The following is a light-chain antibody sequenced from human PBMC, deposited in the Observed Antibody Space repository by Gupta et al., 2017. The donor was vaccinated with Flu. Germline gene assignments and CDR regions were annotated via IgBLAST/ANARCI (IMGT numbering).Light chain of an antibody. V-gene: IGLV3-21*02. CDR1: NIGVNT. Sequence: GYNIGVNTVPWYQQLPGEAPIMIMYDDEGRPSGIPDRFSGSKSGNTATLTITGVEAGDEADYYCQMWDRGSDAVVFGGGTKLTDL. J-gene: IGLJ2*01. CDR2: DDE. CDR3: QMWDRGSDAVV.